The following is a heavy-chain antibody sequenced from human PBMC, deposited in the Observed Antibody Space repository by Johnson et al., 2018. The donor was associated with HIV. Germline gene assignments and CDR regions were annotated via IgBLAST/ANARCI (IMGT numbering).Heavy chain of an antibody. Sequence: VQLVESGGGLVQPGRSLRLSCAASGFTFDDYAMHWVRQAPGKGLEWVSGISWNSGSIGYADSMKGRFTISRDNAKNSLYLQMNSLRAEDTALYYCAKDGYSYVFDAFDIWGQGTMVTVSS. J-gene: IGHJ3*02. CDR3: AKDGYSYVFDAFDI. V-gene: IGHV3-9*01. CDR2: ISWNSGSI. D-gene: IGHD5-18*01. CDR1: GFTFDDYA.